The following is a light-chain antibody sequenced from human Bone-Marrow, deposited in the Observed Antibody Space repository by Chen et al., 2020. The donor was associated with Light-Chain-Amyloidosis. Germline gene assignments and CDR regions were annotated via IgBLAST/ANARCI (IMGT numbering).Light chain of an antibody. J-gene: IGLJ3*02. V-gene: IGLV3-21*02. CDR1: NIGSTS. CDR3: QVWDRSSDRPV. CDR2: DDS. Sequence: SYVLTQPSSVSVAPGQTATIACGGNNIGSTSVHRYQQTPGQAPLLVVYDDSDRPSGIPERLSGSNSGDTATLTISRGEAGDEAGDYCQVWDRSSDRPVFGGGTKLTVL.